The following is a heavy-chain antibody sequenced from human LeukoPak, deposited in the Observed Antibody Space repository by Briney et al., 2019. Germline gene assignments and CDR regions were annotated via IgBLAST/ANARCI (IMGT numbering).Heavy chain of an antibody. J-gene: IGHJ4*02. CDR3: ARLYYDDTGVSYYFDS. V-gene: IGHV4-59*01. CDR1: GAFFSRYY. Sequence: SETLSLTCIVSGAFFSRYYYNWIRQPPGKGLEWIGYSYYNGITKYNSSLGSRITTSLDASGRFSLRLTSVTAADTAMYYCARLYYDDTGVSYYFDSWSQGILVTVSS. CDR2: SYYNGIT. D-gene: IGHD3-22*01.